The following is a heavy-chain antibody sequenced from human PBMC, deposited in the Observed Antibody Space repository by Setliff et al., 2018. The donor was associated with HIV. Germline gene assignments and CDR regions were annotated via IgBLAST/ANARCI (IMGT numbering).Heavy chain of an antibody. CDR2: ISAYNGDT. D-gene: IGHD6-19*01. CDR1: GYTFNKYD. V-gene: IGHV1-18*01. CDR3: ARNSFPRAVTGTGPLFDY. Sequence: ASVKVSCKTSGYTFNKYDITWVRQAPGQGLEWMGWISAYNGDTKYAQKFQGRIIMTTDTATNTAYMELRSLRSDDTALYYCARNSFPRAVTGTGPLFDYWGQGTLVTVSS. J-gene: IGHJ4*02.